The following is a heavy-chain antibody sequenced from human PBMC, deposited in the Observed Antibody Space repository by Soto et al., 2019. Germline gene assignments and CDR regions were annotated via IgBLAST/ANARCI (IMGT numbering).Heavy chain of an antibody. D-gene: IGHD3-3*01. V-gene: IGHV3-21*01. CDR2: ISGDGSYI. J-gene: IGHJ6*02. CDR3: AKVPYDCWSGSPPYGMDV. CDR1: GFTFSSRS. Sequence: GSLRLSCASSGFTFSSRSLHWVLQAPGKGLEWVSSISGDGSYIYYADSVKGRFTSSRDSTRKSMYLKMNSLRAEDTAIYYCAKVPYDCWSGSPPYGMDVWGQGTTVTVSS.